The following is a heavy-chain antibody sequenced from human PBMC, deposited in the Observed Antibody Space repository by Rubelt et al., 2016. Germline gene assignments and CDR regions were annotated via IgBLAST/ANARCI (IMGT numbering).Heavy chain of an antibody. V-gene: IGHV2-5*01. Sequence: QITLKESGPTLVKLTQTLTLTCTFSGFSLSTSGVGVGWIRQPPGKALEWLALIYWNDDKRYSPFLKSRLTITKDTSKNQLGRTMTNMDPVDTATYYCAHRRGGRDGGTAFDIWGQGTKVTVSS. CDR1: GFSLSTSGVG. D-gene: IGHD1-26*01. CDR3: AHRRGGRDGGTAFDI. CDR2: IYWNDDK. J-gene: IGHJ3*02.